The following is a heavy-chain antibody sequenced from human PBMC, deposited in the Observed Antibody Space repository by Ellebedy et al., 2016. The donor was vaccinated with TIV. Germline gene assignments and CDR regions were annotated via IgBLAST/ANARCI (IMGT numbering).Heavy chain of an antibody. V-gene: IGHV4-34*01. CDR1: DGSFSGYY. Sequence: SETLSLTCAVYDGSFSGYYWSWIRQPPGKGLEWIGEINQSGRTNYNPSLDKGRVTISVDTSKNQFSLRLSSVTVADTAVYYCAEGRSGWYYFDYWGQGTPVTVSS. J-gene: IGHJ4*02. D-gene: IGHD6-19*01. CDR2: INQSGRT. CDR3: AEGRSGWYYFDY.